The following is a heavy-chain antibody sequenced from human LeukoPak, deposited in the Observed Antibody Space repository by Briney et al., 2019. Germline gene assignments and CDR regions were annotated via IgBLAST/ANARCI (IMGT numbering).Heavy chain of an antibody. D-gene: IGHD3-3*01. CDR3: AKVLRSLEWPNGMDV. J-gene: IGHJ6*02. V-gene: IGHV3-23*01. Sequence: PAGGSLRLSCAASGFTFSSYAMSWVRQAPGKGLEWVSAISGSGGSTYYADSVKGRFTISRDNSKNTLYLQMNSLRAEDTAVYYCAKVLRSLEWPNGMDVWGQGTTVTVSS. CDR1: GFTFSSYA. CDR2: ISGSGGST.